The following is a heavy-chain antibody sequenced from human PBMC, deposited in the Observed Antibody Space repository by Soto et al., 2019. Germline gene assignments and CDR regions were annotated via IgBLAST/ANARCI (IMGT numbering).Heavy chain of an antibody. CDR3: ARCLGGSCYSGRHEEDY. CDR1: GFTFSSYA. J-gene: IGHJ4*02. V-gene: IGHV3-30-3*01. D-gene: IGHD2-15*01. CDR2: ISYDGSNK. Sequence: GGSLRLSCAASGFTFSSYAMHWVRQAPGKGLEWVAVISYDGSNKYYADSVKGRFTISRDNSKNTLYLQMNSLRAEDTAVYYCARCLGGSCYSGRHEEDYWGQGTLVTVSS.